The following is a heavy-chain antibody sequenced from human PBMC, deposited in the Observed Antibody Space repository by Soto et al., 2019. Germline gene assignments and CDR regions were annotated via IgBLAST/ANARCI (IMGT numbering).Heavy chain of an antibody. CDR2: IYHSGSA. CDR1: GGSISIGGYS. CDR3: ARGWAVTVYYYYGMDV. J-gene: IGHJ6*02. D-gene: IGHD1-26*01. V-gene: IGHV4-30-2*01. Sequence: LSLTCAVAGGSISIGGYSLSWIRQPPGKGLEWIGYIYHSGSANYNPSLKSLVTISVDKSKNQFSLKLRSVTAADTAVYYCARGWAVTVYYYYGMDVWGQGTTVTSP.